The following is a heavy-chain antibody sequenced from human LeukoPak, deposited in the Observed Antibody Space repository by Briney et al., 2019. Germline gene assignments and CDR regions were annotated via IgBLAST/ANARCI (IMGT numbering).Heavy chain of an antibody. J-gene: IGHJ4*02. CDR1: GFTFSSYA. Sequence: GESLRLSCAASGFTFSSYAMHWVRQAPGKGLEWVAVISYDGSNKYYADSVKGRFTISRDNSKNTLYLQMNSLRAEDTAVYYCARGDYDFWSGRLNWGQGTLVTVSS. D-gene: IGHD3-3*01. V-gene: IGHV3-30-3*01. CDR3: ARGDYDFWSGRLN. CDR2: ISYDGSNK.